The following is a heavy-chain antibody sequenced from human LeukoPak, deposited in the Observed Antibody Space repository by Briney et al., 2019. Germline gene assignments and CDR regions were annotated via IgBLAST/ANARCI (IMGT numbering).Heavy chain of an antibody. CDR2: ISAYNGDT. Sequence: WASVKVSCKSSGYTFIRYGFSWVRQAPGQGLEWMGWISAYNGDTNYAQNVQGGVTMTTDTSTTTAYMELRSLRSDDTAVYYCARDQGNGYLGDYWGQGTLVTVSS. V-gene: IGHV1-18*01. CDR3: ARDQGNGYLGDY. J-gene: IGHJ4*02. D-gene: IGHD3-22*01. CDR1: GYTFIRYG.